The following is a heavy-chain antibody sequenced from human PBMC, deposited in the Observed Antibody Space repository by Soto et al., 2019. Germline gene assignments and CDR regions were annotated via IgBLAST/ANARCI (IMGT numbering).Heavy chain of an antibody. J-gene: IGHJ5*02. V-gene: IGHV1-46*01. D-gene: IGHD6-19*01. CDR3: ARDDTGSSGWYEACVLEP. CDR1: GYTFTSYY. CDR2: INPSGGST. Sequence: ASVKVSCKASGYTFTSYYMHWVRQAPGQGLEWMGIINPSGGSTSYAQKFQGRVTMTRDTSTSTVYMELSSLRSEDTAVYYCARDDTGSSGWYEACVLEPWGQGTLVTVSS.